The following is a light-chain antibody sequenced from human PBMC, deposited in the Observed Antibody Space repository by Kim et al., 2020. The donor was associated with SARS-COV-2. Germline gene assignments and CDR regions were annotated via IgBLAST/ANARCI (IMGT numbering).Light chain of an antibody. V-gene: IGKV3-15*01. CDR2: CAS. Sequence: CVSPGERATLFCRASQSVSTILAWYQQTPGQAPRLRIYCASTRATGIPARFSGSGSGREFTLTISSLQSEDCAVYYCKQYDIWPYTFGQGTKLEI. CDR3: KQYDIWPYT. J-gene: IGKJ2*01. CDR1: QSVSTI.